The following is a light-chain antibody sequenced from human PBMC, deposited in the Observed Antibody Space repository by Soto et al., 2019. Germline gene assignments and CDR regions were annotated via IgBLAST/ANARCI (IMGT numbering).Light chain of an antibody. CDR2: RNN. CDR3: AAWDDSLSVV. V-gene: IGLV1-47*01. Sequence: QSVLTQPPSASGTLGQRVTISCSGSRSNIGSNYVYWYQQLPGTAPKLLIYRNNQRPSGVPDRFSGSKSGTSASLAISGLRSEDEADYYCAAWDDSLSVVFGGGTKLTVL. J-gene: IGLJ2*01. CDR1: RSNIGSNY.